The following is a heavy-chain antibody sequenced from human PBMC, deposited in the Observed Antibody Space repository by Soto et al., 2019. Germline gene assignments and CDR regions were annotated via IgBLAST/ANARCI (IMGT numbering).Heavy chain of an antibody. D-gene: IGHD6-13*01. Sequence: GGSLRLSCAASGFTFSSYSMNWVRQAPGRGLEWVSSISSSSAYIYQADSVKGGLTISRDKAKNSLYLQMNSLRAEDTAVYYCARDMTAAGSERPWFDPWGQGTLVTVSS. CDR2: ISSSSAYI. CDR1: GFTFSSYS. J-gene: IGHJ5*02. CDR3: ARDMTAAGSERPWFDP. V-gene: IGHV3-21*01.